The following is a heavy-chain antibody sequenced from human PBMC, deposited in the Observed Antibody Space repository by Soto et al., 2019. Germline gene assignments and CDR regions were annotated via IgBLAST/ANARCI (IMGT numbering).Heavy chain of an antibody. V-gene: IGHV4-31*03. CDR3: ARTHWFGELLG. CDR1: GGSISSGGYY. Sequence: QVQLQESGPGLVKPSQTLSVTCTVSGGSISSGGYYWSWIRRQPGKGLEWIGYIYYSGSTYYNPSLKIRVTISVDTSKNQFSLKLSSVTAADTAVYYCARTHWFGELLGWGQGTLVTVSS. D-gene: IGHD3-10*01. CDR2: IYYSGST. J-gene: IGHJ4*02.